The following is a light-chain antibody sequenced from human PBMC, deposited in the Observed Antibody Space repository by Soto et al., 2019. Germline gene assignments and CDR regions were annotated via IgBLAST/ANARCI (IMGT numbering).Light chain of an antibody. CDR3: AAWDDSRNADV. J-gene: IGLJ1*01. Sequence: QSVLTQPPSASGTPGQRVTISCSGSSSNIGSNTVNWYQQLPGTAPKLLIYSNNQRPSGVPDRFSGSKSGTSASLAISGLQSEDEADYYCAAWDDSRNADVFGTGTKLTVL. CDR2: SNN. V-gene: IGLV1-44*01. CDR1: SSNIGSNT.